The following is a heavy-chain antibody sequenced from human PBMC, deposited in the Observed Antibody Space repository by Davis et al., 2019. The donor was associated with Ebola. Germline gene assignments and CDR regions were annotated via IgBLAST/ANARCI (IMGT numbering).Heavy chain of an antibody. V-gene: IGHV3-23*01. CDR2: ISGSGGST. CDR3: TGSTSPAADY. CDR1: GFTFSSYA. Sequence: GESLKISCAASGFTFSSYAMSWVRQAPGKGLEWVSAISGSGGSTYYADSVKGRFTISRDNSKNTLYLQMNSLKTEDTAVYYCTGSTSPAADYWGQGTLVTVSS. J-gene: IGHJ4*02. D-gene: IGHD2-2*01.